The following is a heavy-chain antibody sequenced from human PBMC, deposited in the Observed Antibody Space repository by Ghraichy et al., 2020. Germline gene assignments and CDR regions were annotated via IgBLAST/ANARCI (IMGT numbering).Heavy chain of an antibody. CDR3: AKDSTYYYDSSGYTPYYFDY. D-gene: IGHD3-22*01. CDR2: ISWNSGSI. Sequence: GGSLRLSCAASGFTFDDYAMHWVRQAPGKGLEWVSGISWNSGSIGYADSVKGRFTISRDNAKNSLYLQMNSLRAEDTALYYCAKDSTYYYDSSGYTPYYFDYWGQGTLVTVSS. V-gene: IGHV3-9*01. J-gene: IGHJ4*02. CDR1: GFTFDDYA.